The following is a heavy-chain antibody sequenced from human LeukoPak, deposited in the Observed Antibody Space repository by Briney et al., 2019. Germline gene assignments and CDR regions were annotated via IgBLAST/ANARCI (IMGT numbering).Heavy chain of an antibody. V-gene: IGHV4-4*07. CDR3: ARGTFKDGLDV. J-gene: IGHJ6*02. Sequence: SETLSLTCTVSGXSISIFYGSWIRQPAGKGLDWIGRIHSSGSINHNPSLKSRVTLSVDTSKNQFSLKLTSVAAADTAVYYCARGTFKDGLDVWGQGTTVTVSS. CDR2: IHSSGSI. CDR1: GXSISIFY. D-gene: IGHD2/OR15-2a*01.